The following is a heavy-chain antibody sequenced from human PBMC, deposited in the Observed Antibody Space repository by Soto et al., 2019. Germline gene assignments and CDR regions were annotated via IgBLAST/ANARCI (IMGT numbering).Heavy chain of an antibody. V-gene: IGHV1-3*05. CDR2: INAGNGNT. Sequence: QVQLVQSGAEEKKPGASVKVSCKASGYTFTTYAMPWVRQAPGQRLEWMGWINAGNGNTKYSQKFQGRVTITRDTSASTAYMALSSLRSEDTAVYYCARAVAVPADFDYWGQGTLVTVSS. CDR1: GYTFTTYA. CDR3: ARAVAVPADFDY. J-gene: IGHJ4*02. D-gene: IGHD6-19*01.